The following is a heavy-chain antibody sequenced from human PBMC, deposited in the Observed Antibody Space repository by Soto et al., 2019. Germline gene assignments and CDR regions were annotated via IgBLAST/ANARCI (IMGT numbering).Heavy chain of an antibody. D-gene: IGHD3-10*01. Sequence: PSETLSLTCTVSGGSISSSSYYWGWICQPPGKGLEWIGSIYYSGSTYYNPSLKSRVTISVDTSKNQFSLKLSSVTAADTAVYYCARHLLRGPLGMDVWGQGTTVTVSS. V-gene: IGHV4-39*01. CDR1: GGSISSSSYY. CDR2: IYYSGST. CDR3: ARHLLRGPLGMDV. J-gene: IGHJ6*02.